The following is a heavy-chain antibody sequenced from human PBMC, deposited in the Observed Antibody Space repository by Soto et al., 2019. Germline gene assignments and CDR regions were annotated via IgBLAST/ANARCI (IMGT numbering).Heavy chain of an antibody. CDR3: ARFNGSVTNYDMDV. J-gene: IGHJ6*03. CDR1: GYIFTSYG. D-gene: IGHD3-10*01. CDR2: ISVDSGNT. Sequence: QVQLVQSGAELKKPGASAKVSCKASGYIFTSYGISWVRQAPGQGLEWMAWISVDSGNTNYAQNFPGRVTMTTDTSASTAHMELRSRPSDDTAVSFWARFNGSVTNYDMDVWCKGTRVIVSS. V-gene: IGHV1-18*01.